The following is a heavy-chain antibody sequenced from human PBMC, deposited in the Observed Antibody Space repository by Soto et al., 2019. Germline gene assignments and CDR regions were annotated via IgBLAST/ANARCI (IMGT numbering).Heavy chain of an antibody. CDR1: GYTFTSYG. Sequence: ASVKVSCKASGYTFTSYGINWVRQATGQGLEWMGWMNPNSGNTGYAKKFQGRVTMTRNTSISTAYMELSSLRSEDTAVYYCARGLTWYSSSWFHVHDDCGQGPLVTVSS. CDR3: ARGLTWYSSSWFHVHDD. J-gene: IGHJ4*02. CDR2: MNPNSGNT. V-gene: IGHV1-8*01. D-gene: IGHD6-13*01.